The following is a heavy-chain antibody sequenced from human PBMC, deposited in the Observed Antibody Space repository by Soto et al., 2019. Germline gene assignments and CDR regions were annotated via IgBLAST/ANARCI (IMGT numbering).Heavy chain of an antibody. CDR1: GYTFTSYA. CDR2: INAGNGNT. D-gene: IGHD3-10*01. Sequence: QVQLVQSGAEVKKPGASVKVSCKASGYTFTSYAMHWVRQAPGQRLEWMGWINAGNGNTKYSQKFQGRVTITRDTSASTAYMELSSLRSEDTAVYYCARDSLPRGSGRGGMDVWGQGTTVTVSS. CDR3: ARDSLPRGSGRGGMDV. J-gene: IGHJ6*02. V-gene: IGHV1-3*01.